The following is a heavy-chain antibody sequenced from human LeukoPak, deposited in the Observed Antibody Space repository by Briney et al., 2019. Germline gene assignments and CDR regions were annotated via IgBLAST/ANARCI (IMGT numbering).Heavy chain of an antibody. V-gene: IGHV1-2*02. CDR3: ARDKILWFRELLGY. CDR1: GYTFTDYD. J-gene: IGHJ4*02. Sequence: ASVKVSCKASGYTFTDYDMHWVRQAPGQGLEWMGWINPNSGGTNYAQKFQGRVTMTRDTSISTAYMELSRLRSDDTAVYYCARDKILWFRELLGYWGQGTLVTVSS. D-gene: IGHD3-10*01. CDR2: INPNSGGT.